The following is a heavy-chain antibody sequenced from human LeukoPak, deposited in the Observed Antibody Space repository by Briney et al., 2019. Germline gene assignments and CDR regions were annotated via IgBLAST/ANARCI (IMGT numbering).Heavy chain of an antibody. V-gene: IGHV4-59*01. J-gene: IGHJ6*03. D-gene: IGHD3-10*01. CDR1: GGSIRGYY. Sequence: PSETLSLTCNVSGGSIRGYYWSWIRQPPGKGLEWIGYIYSSGSTNYNPSLKSRVTMSVDTSKNQFSLKVSSVTAADTAVYYCARVSDSGSQAYFYYMDVWGKGTTVTISS. CDR2: IYSSGST. CDR3: ARVSDSGSQAYFYYMDV.